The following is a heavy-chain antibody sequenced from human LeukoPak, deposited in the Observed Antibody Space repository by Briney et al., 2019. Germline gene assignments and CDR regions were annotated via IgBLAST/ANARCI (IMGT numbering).Heavy chain of an antibody. CDR3: ARLHISPSTVGYGMDV. D-gene: IGHD4-23*01. J-gene: IGHJ6*02. CDR1: GFTFSSYS. Sequence: PGGSLRLSCAASGFTFSSYSMNWVRQAPGKGLEWVSYISSSSSTIYYADSVKGQFTISRDNAKNSLYLQMNSLRDEDTAVYYCARLHISPSTVGYGMDVWGQGTTVTVSS. CDR2: ISSSSSTI. V-gene: IGHV3-48*02.